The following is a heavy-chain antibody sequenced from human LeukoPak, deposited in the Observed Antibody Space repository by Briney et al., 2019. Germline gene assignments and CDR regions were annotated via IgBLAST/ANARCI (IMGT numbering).Heavy chain of an antibody. D-gene: IGHD2-2*01. CDR3: ASLWPYQLSAFDI. V-gene: IGHV4-4*02. Sequence: PSETLSLTCAVSGGSIKSNNWWSWVRQPPGKGLAWIGEINHSGSTNYNPSLKSRVTISVDTSKNQFSLKLSSVTAADTAVYYCASLWPYQLSAFDIWGQGTMVTVSS. J-gene: IGHJ3*02. CDR2: INHSGST. CDR1: GGSIKSNNW.